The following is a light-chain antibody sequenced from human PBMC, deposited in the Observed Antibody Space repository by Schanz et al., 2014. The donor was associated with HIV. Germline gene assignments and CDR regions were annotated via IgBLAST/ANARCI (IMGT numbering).Light chain of an antibody. Sequence: QSALTQPPSASGSPGQSVTISCTGTNSDVGGHNYVSWFQQHPGKAPRLIIYEVTKRPSGVPDRFSGSKSGNTASLTISGLQAEDETDYYCSSYTSSSTVLFGGGTKVTVL. CDR3: SSYTSSSTVL. CDR2: EVT. V-gene: IGLV2-8*01. CDR1: NSDVGGHNY. J-gene: IGLJ2*01.